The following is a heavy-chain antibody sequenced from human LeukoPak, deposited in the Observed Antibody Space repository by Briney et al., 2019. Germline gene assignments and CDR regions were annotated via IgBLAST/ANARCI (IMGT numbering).Heavy chain of an antibody. J-gene: IGHJ2*01. V-gene: IGHV1-69*04. Sequence: SVKVSCKASGGTFSSYAISWVRQAPGQGLEWMGRIIPILGIANYAQKFQGRVAITADESTSTAYMELSSLRSEDTAVYYCAREDCSSTSCLWYFDLWGRGTLVTVSS. CDR2: IIPILGIA. CDR3: AREDCSSTSCLWYFDL. CDR1: GGTFSSYA. D-gene: IGHD2-2*01.